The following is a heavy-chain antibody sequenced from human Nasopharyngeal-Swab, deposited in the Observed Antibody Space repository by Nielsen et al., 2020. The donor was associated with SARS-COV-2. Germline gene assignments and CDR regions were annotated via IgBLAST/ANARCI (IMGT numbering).Heavy chain of an antibody. CDR2: ISYDGSNK. CDR3: ARTDSSGYYPVTYYYYGMDV. V-gene: IGHV3-30-3*01. Sequence: VRQMPGKGLEWVAVISYDGSNKYYADSVKGRFTISRDNSKSTLYLQMNSLRAEDTAVYYCARTDSSGYYPVTYYYYGMDVWGQGTTVTVSS. J-gene: IGHJ6*02. D-gene: IGHD3-22*01.